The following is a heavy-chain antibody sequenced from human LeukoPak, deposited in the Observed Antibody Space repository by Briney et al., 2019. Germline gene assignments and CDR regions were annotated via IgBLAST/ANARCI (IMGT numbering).Heavy chain of an antibody. D-gene: IGHD1-26*01. CDR3: ATDRIVGASAFDV. J-gene: IGHJ3*01. CDR1: GFSFSHTW. CDR2: IKSKTNGGEAT. Sequence: PGGSLRLSCAGSGFSFSHTWMNWVRQAPGKGLEYIGRIKSKTNGGEATEYAAAVTGRFFIPRDDSASTLYLHLNSLKTEDTAVYYCATDRIVGASAFDVWGQGTMVTVSS. V-gene: IGHV3-15*01.